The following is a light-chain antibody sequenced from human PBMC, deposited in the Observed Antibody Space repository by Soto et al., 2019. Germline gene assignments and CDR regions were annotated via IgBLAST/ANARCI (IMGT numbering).Light chain of an antibody. Sequence: EIVMTQSPATLSVSPGDGATLSCRASQSVDSNLAWYQQKPGQTPRLLIYGASTRPTGIPARLSGSGCGAEFRVTNISIQSEDQAVHYCQQYSDFHPTFGVGTKVDIK. CDR3: QQYSDFHPT. CDR2: GAS. CDR1: QSVDSN. J-gene: IGKJ4*01. V-gene: IGKV3D-15*01.